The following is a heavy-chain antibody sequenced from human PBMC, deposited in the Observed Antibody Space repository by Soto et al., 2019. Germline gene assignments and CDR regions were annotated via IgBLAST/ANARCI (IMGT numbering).Heavy chain of an antibody. Sequence: ASVKVSCKASGGTFSSYAISWVRQAPGQGLEWMGGIIPIFGTANYAQKFQGRVTITADESTSTAYMELSSLRSEDTAVYYCARGALYTAMDIWFDPWGQGTLVTVSS. CDR3: ARGALYTAMDIWFDP. CDR2: IIPIFGTA. V-gene: IGHV1-69*13. CDR1: GGTFSSYA. J-gene: IGHJ5*02. D-gene: IGHD5-18*01.